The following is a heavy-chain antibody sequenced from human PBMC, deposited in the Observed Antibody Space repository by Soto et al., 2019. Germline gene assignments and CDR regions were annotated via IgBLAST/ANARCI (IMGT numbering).Heavy chain of an antibody. CDR2: INHSGST. J-gene: IGHJ4*02. CDR3: ARDKITGLFDY. Sequence: QVQLQQWGAGLLKPSEPLSLTCAVYGGSFSGYYWTWIRQPPGTGLEWIGEINHSGSTNYNPSLKSRVTISVDTSKNQFSLKLTSVNAADTAVYYCARDKITGLFDYWGQGTLVTVSS. D-gene: IGHD2-8*02. CDR1: GGSFSGYY. V-gene: IGHV4-34*01.